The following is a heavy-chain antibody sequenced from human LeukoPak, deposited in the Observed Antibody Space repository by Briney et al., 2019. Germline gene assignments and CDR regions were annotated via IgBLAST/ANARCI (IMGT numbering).Heavy chain of an antibody. V-gene: IGHV1-69*05. Sequence: SVKLSCKASGGTFSSYAISWVRQAPGQGLGWMGGIIPIFGTANYAQKFQGRVTITTDESTSTAYMELSSLRSEDTAVYYCATTTGTTIATINWCDPWGQGTLVTVSS. D-gene: IGHD1-1*01. J-gene: IGHJ5*02. CDR1: GGTFSSYA. CDR3: ATTTGTTIATINWCDP. CDR2: IIPIFGTA.